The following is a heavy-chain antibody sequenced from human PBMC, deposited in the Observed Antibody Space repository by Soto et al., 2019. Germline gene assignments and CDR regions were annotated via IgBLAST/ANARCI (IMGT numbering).Heavy chain of an antibody. V-gene: IGHV4-59*01. Sequence: QVQLQESGPGLVKPSETLSLTCTVSGGSISSDYWSWIRQPPGKRLEWIGYIYYSGYTNYNPSLKSRVTISVDMSKTQFSLELRSVTAADTAVYYCARDSVGSGYDWGQGTLVTASS. CDR3: ARDSVGSGYD. D-gene: IGHD5-12*01. CDR2: IYYSGYT. CDR1: GGSISSDY. J-gene: IGHJ4*02.